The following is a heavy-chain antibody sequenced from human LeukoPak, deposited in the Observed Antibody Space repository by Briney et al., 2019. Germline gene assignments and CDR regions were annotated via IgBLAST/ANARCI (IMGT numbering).Heavy chain of an antibody. CDR2: INHSGST. CDR3: ARRKRSGCSSTSCLLNWFDP. Sequence: PSETLSLTCAVYGGSFSGYYWSWIRQPPGKGLEWIGEINHSGSTNYNPSLKSRVTISVDTSKNQFSLKLSSVTAADTAVYYCARRKRSGCSSTSCLLNWFDPWGQGALFTVSS. CDR1: GGSFSGYY. V-gene: IGHV4-34*01. D-gene: IGHD2-2*01. J-gene: IGHJ5*02.